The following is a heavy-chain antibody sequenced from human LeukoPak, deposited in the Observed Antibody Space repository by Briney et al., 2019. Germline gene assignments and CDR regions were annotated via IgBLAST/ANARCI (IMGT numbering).Heavy chain of an antibody. J-gene: IGHJ4*02. CDR3: ARVFARGGEISGSYYYY. V-gene: IGHV1-69*05. D-gene: IGHD1-26*01. CDR1: GGTFSSYA. Sequence: GASVNVSCKASGGTFSSYAISWVRQAPGQGLEWMGGIIPMLGTAKYPHKFQGRVTITTWRSTSTASMELSSLGSEDKAMYYCARVFARGGEISGSYYYYWGQGTLVTVSS. CDR2: IIPMLGTA.